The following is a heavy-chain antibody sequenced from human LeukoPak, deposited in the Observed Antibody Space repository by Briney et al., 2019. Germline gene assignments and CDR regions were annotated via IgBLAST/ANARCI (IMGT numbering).Heavy chain of an antibody. Sequence: ESGPTLVNPTQTLTLTCTFSGFSLSTSGMRVSWIRQPPGKALEWLARIDWDDDKFYSTSLKTRLTISKDTSKNQVVLTMTNMDPVDTATYYCARSRIAVAGWDYWGQGTLVTVSS. V-gene: IGHV2-70*04. CDR1: GFSLSTSGMR. CDR3: ARSRIAVAGWDY. CDR2: IDWDDDK. D-gene: IGHD6-19*01. J-gene: IGHJ4*02.